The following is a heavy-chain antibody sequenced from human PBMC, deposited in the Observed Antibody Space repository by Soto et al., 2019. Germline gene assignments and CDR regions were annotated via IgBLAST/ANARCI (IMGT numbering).Heavy chain of an antibody. CDR2: VSFDGSNK. CDR3: ARDQTGITATGGGRIDH. J-gene: IGHJ4*02. V-gene: IGHV3-30-3*01. D-gene: IGHD6-13*01. CDR1: GFTFSTHA. Sequence: QVQLVESGGGVVQPGRSLRLSCAASGFTFSTHAMHWVRQAPGKGLECVAIVSFDGSNKYYADSVKGRFTISRDNSKNTLYRQMIGLTPEDTAVYYCARDQTGITATGGGRIDHWGQGTLVTVSS.